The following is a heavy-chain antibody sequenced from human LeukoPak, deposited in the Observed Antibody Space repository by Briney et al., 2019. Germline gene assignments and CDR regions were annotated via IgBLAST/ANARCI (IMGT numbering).Heavy chain of an antibody. CDR2: IYYSGST. V-gene: IGHV4-59*12. CDR3: ARLHWPENYYYYYYMDV. Sequence: SETLSLTCTVSGGSISSYYWSWIRQPPGKGLEWIGYIYYSGSTNYNPSLKSRVTMSVDTSKNQFSLKLSSVTAADTAVYYCARLHWPENYYYYYYMDVWGKGTTVTVSS. D-gene: IGHD5-24*01. J-gene: IGHJ6*03. CDR1: GGSISSYY.